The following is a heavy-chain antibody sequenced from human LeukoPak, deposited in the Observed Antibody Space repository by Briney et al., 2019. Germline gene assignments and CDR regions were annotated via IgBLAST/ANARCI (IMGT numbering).Heavy chain of an antibody. CDR2: NSGSCSGT. CDR3: AKMVREFYTISYYFDY. D-gene: IGHD2-8*01. CDR1: GFTFSSYA. J-gene: IGHJ4*02. V-gene: IGHV3-23*01. Sequence: GVSLRLFCAFCGFTFSSYAMNWVRQAPGKGLEGVSGNSGSCSGTYYADFVERRFTISRDNSKNTLYLQMNSLRAEDTAVYYCAKMVREFYTISYYFDYWGQGTLVTVSS.